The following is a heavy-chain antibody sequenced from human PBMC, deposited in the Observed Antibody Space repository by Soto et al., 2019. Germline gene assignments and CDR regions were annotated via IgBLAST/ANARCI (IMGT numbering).Heavy chain of an antibody. CDR2: INPNRGGT. V-gene: IGHV1-2*02. Sequence: ASVKVSCKASGYTFTGYYMHLGRQAPGQGLEWMGWINPNRGGTNYAHKFQVRVTMTRDTSLSTAYMELSRLRSDDTAVYYCARATINHSSYAMDFWGQGTTLNVSS. CDR1: GYTFTGYY. CDR3: ARATINHSSYAMDF. D-gene: IGHD1-26*01. J-gene: IGHJ6*01.